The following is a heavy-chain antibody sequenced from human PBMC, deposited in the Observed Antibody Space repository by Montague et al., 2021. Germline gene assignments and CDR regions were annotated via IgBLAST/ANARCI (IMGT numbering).Heavy chain of an antibody. CDR2: IYYTGMA. Sequence: SETLSLTCTVSGASMDRHYWTWVRQPPGEGLQWLAYIYYTGMANXNPSLKSRLTVSMGISKNQFSLKMRSMAAAGTAIYYCVRRSVSNYFDYWGQGTLVTVSS. CDR3: VRRSVSNYFDY. J-gene: IGHJ4*02. CDR1: GASMDRHY. D-gene: IGHD5/OR15-5a*01. V-gene: IGHV4-59*11.